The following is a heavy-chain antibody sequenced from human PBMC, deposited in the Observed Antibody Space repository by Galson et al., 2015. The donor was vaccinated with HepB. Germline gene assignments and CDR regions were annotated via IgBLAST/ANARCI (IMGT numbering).Heavy chain of an antibody. CDR1: GYTFTTYG. CDR3: ARDGDHDSGSYPTHPSFDS. CDR2: ISTKYGNA. Sequence: SVKVSCKASGYTFTTYGISWLRQAPGQGLEWVAWISTKYGNANYALNLKDRVSVTTDTSTTTVYMELRSLRSDDTAVYYCARDGDHDSGSYPTHPSFDSWGQGTQVIVSS. V-gene: IGHV1-18*04. D-gene: IGHD3-10*01. J-gene: IGHJ4*02.